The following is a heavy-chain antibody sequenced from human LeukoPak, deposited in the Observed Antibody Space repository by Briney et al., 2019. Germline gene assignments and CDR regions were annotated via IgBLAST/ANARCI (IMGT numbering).Heavy chain of an antibody. CDR1: GYTFTSYD. V-gene: IGHV1-8*03. CDR2: MNPNSGNT. Sequence: ASVKVSCKAPGYTFTSYDINWVRQATGQGLEWMGWMNPNSGNTGYAQKFQGRVTITRNTSISTAYMELSSRRSEDTAVYYCARGDSSGWYTEGDYWGQGTLVTVSS. J-gene: IGHJ4*02. D-gene: IGHD6-19*01. CDR3: ARGDSSGWYTEGDY.